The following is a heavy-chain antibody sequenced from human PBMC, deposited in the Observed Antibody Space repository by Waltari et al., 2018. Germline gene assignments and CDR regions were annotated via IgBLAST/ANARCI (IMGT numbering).Heavy chain of an antibody. J-gene: IGHJ3*02. Sequence: VQLLESGGGLVQPGGSLRLSCAASGFTFSSYAMSWVRQAPGKGLEWVAVISYDGSNKYYADSVKGRFTISRDNSKNTLYLQMNSLRAEDTAVYYCASLGSWYYAFDIWGQGTMVTVSS. V-gene: IGHV3-30-3*01. CDR3: ASLGSWYYAFDI. CDR2: ISYDGSNK. D-gene: IGHD2-15*01. CDR1: GFTFSSYA.